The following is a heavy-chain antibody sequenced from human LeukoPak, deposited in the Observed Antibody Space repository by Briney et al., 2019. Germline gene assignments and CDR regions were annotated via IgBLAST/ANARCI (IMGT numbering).Heavy chain of an antibody. Sequence: GGSLRLSCAASGFTFIEAWLSGVGQAPGKGLEWVGRFKSATDGGTTDYAASVQGRFTISRDDSKNTLYLQMNSLKIEDTAAYYCTTEGANWGQGTPVTVSS. V-gene: IGHV3-15*01. CDR2: FKSATDGGTT. CDR3: TTEGAN. CDR1: GFTFIEAW. J-gene: IGHJ4*02. D-gene: IGHD4/OR15-4a*01.